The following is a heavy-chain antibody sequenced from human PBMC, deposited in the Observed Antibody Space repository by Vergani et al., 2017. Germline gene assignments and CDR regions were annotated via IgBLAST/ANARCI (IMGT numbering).Heavy chain of an antibody. J-gene: IGHJ5*02. CDR1: GGTFSNYA. CDR3: ARDGRLFRGVDRYNWFDP. V-gene: IGHV1-69*01. Sequence: QVHLMQSGAEVKKPGSSVKVSCKASGGTFSNYAISWVRQAPGQGLEWMGGIIPIFGTANYAQKFQGRVTITADESTSTAYMELSSLRSEDTAVYYCARDGRLFRGVDRYNWFDPWGQGTLVTVSS. CDR2: IIPIFGTA. D-gene: IGHD3-10*01.